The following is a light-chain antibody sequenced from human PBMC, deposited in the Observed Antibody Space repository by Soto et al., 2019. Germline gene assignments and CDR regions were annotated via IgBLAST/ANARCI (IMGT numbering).Light chain of an antibody. V-gene: IGKV3-15*01. Sequence: EIVLTQSPATLSVSTGERATLSCRASQSVSSNLAWYQQNPGQAPRLLIYGASTRATGIPARFSGSGSGTEFTLTISSLQSEDFAVYYCQQYNNWPLTFGQGNKVDIK. J-gene: IGKJ1*01. CDR1: QSVSSN. CDR3: QQYNNWPLT. CDR2: GAS.